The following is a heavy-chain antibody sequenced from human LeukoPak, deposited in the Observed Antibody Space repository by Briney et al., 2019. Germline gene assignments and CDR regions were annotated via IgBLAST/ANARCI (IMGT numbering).Heavy chain of an antibody. J-gene: IGHJ5*02. Sequence: GASVKVSCKASGYTFTSYYMHWVRQAPGQGLEWMGIINPSGGSTSYAQKFQGRVTMTRDTSTSTVYMELSSLRSEDTAVYYCARVVTPRYCSTINCYLKGWFDPWGQGTLVTVSS. CDR3: ARVVTPRYCSTINCYLKGWFDP. V-gene: IGHV1-46*01. CDR1: GYTFTSYY. D-gene: IGHD2-2*01. CDR2: INPSGGST.